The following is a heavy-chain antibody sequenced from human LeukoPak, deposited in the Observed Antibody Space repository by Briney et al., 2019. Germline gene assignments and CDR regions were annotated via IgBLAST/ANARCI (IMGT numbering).Heavy chain of an antibody. V-gene: IGHV1-18*01. CDR1: GYTFANSN. Sequence: ASVKVSCKASGYTFANSNFNWVRQAPRQGLEWMGWISAYNGNTNYAQKLQGRVTMTTDTSTSTAYMELRSLRSDDTAVYYCAWSSGYFYEYLQHWGQGTLVTVSS. D-gene: IGHD3-22*01. CDR2: ISAYNGNT. CDR3: AWSSGYFYEYLQH. J-gene: IGHJ1*01.